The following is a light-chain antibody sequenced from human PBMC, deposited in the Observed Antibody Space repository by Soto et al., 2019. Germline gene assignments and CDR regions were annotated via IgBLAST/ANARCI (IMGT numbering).Light chain of an antibody. CDR3: QVWDSSSDSYV. J-gene: IGLJ1*01. CDR2: YDR. V-gene: IGLV3-21*04. Sequence: SYELTQPPSVSVAPGKTARSTCGGNNIGSKSVHWYQQKPGQAPVLVIYYDRDRPSGIPERFSGSNSGNTATLTISRVEAGDDADYYCQVWDSSSDSYVFGTGTKLTVL. CDR1: NIGSKS.